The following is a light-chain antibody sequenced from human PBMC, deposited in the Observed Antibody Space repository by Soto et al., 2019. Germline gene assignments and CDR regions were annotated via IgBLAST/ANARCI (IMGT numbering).Light chain of an antibody. CDR1: XXVDRY. J-gene: IGKJ2*02. V-gene: IGKV3-11*01. CDR3: QQRGKWPST. CDR2: DAY. Sequence: QSPDTLSLSPXXTATLSXXXXXXVDRYVAWYQQKVGQPPRLLIYDAYTRATGVGARFTGSGSATDFSLTITSLEPEDFAVYYCQQRGKWPSTFGPGTKVEMK.